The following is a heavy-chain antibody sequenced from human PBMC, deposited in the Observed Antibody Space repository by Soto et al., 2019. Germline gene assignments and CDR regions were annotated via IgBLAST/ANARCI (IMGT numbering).Heavy chain of an antibody. CDR1: GVTFSSYA. J-gene: IGHJ5*02. CDR2: ISGSGGST. V-gene: IGHV3-23*01. CDR3: AKDLTTMSLAWFDP. D-gene: IGHD4-4*01. Sequence: GGSLRLSCAASGVTFSSYAMGWVRQAPGKGLEWVSAISGSGGSTYYADSVKGRFTISRDNSKNTLYLQMNSLRAEDTAVYYCAKDLTTMSLAWFDPWGQGTLVTVSS.